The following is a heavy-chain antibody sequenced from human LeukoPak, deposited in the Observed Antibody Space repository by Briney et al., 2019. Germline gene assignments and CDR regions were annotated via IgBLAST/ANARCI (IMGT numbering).Heavy chain of an antibody. CDR2: INHSGST. Sequence: SETLSLTCTVYGGSFSGYYWSLIRQPPGKGLEWIGEINHSGSTNYNPSLKSRVTISVDTSENQFSLKLSSVTAADTAVYYCARAKVSKVLDYWGQGTLVTVSS. CDR1: GGSFSGYY. V-gene: IGHV4-34*01. CDR3: ARAKVSKVLDY. D-gene: IGHD3-10*01. J-gene: IGHJ4*02.